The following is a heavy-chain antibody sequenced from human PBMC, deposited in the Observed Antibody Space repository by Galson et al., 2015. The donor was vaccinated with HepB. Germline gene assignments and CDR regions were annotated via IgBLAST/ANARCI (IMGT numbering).Heavy chain of an antibody. Sequence: SLRLSCAASGFTFSSYSMNWVRRAPGKGLEWVSSISSSSSYIYYADSVKGRFTISRDNAKNSLYLQMNSLRAEDTAVYYCARVGMEYDSSGYSEGGNDYWGQGTLVTVSS. J-gene: IGHJ4*02. CDR2: ISSSSSYI. CDR3: ARVGMEYDSSGYSEGGNDY. D-gene: IGHD3-22*01. CDR1: GFTFSSYS. V-gene: IGHV3-21*01.